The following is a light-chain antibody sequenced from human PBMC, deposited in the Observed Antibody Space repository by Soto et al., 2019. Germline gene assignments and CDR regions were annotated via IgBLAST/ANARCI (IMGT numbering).Light chain of an antibody. J-gene: IGKJ1*01. CDR1: QSVSSAF. CDR3: GPFVTSLQRK. CDR2: GVS. V-gene: IGKV3-20*01. Sequence: EIVLTQSPGTLSLSPGEKATLSCRAGQSVSSAFLAWYQQKPGQAPRLLIYGVSNRATGIPDRFSGSGSGKDFILPISRLEPEDFALNYCGPFVTSLQRKFGQGTKADI.